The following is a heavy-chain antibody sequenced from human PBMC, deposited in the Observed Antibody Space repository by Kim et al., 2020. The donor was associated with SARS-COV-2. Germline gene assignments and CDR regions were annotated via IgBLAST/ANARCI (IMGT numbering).Heavy chain of an antibody. CDR3: ARTLVVIR. J-gene: IGHJ4*02. V-gene: IGHV3-21*01. Sequence: GGSLRLSCAASGFTFSSYSMNWVRQAPGKGLEWVSSISSSSSYKYYADSVKGRFTISRDNAKNSLYLQMNSLRAEDTAVYYCARTLVVIRWGQGTLVTVSS. CDR1: GFTFSSYS. D-gene: IGHD2-8*02. CDR2: ISSSSSYK.